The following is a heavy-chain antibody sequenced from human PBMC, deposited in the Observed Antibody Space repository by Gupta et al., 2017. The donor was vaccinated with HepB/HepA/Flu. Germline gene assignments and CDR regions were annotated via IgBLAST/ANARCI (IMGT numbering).Heavy chain of an antibody. CDR3: PTTLPSVRMFYFDS. CDR1: GFTVCSFD. J-gene: IGHJ4*02. CDR2: INRDAGKT. D-gene: IGHD2-15*01. Sequence: EVQLLESGGGLLQPGGPLRLSCEASGFTVCSFDLNWLRQAPGKGLARSPGINRDAGKTHYADFVMDRFTISRDNSRNTLSLQSTSLRVEDPAVYYRPTTLPSVRMFYFDSWGQGTLVT. V-gene: IGHV3-23*01.